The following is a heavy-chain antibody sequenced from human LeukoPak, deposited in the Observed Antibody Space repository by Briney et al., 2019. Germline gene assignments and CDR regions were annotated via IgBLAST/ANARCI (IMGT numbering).Heavy chain of an antibody. CDR1: GGSISSYY. CDR2: IYYSGST. Sequence: SETLSLTCTVSGGSISSYYWSWIRQPPGEGLEWIGYIYYSGSTNYNPSLKSRVAISVDTSKNQFSLKLSSVTAADTAVYYCARVDYYDSSGYYSTPRWFDPWGQGTLVTVSS. J-gene: IGHJ5*02. D-gene: IGHD3-22*01. V-gene: IGHV4-59*01. CDR3: ARVDYYDSSGYYSTPRWFDP.